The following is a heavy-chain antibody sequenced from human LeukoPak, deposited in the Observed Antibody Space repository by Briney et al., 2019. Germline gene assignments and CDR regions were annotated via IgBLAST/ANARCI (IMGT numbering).Heavy chain of an antibody. J-gene: IGHJ4*02. Sequence: SETLSLTCTVSGGSISSSSYYWGWIRQPPGKGLEWIGNIYYSGNTYYNPSLKSRVTISVDTSKNQFSLKLTSVTAADTAVYFCAGRPYIAAGVDYWGQGSLVTVSS. V-gene: IGHV4-39*01. CDR3: AGRPYIAAGVDY. CDR2: IYYSGNT. CDR1: GGSISSSSYY. D-gene: IGHD6-13*01.